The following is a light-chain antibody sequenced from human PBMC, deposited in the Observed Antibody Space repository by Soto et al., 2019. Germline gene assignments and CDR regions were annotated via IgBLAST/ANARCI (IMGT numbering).Light chain of an antibody. V-gene: IGKV3D-15*01. J-gene: IGKJ4*01. CDR3: QQYNSWPLT. CDR2: DIF. CDR1: QGIGDT. Sequence: PGEGATLSCRASQGIGDTLAWYQHKPGQTPRLLIYDIFTRATGVPTRISGSGSGTEFTLTISSLQSEDFAVYYCQQYNSWPLTFGGGTKVDIK.